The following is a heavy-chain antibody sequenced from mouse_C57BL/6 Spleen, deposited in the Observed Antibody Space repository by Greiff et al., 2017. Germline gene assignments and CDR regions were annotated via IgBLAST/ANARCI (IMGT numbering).Heavy chain of an antibody. CDR2: IYPGDGDT. V-gene: IGHV1-80*01. Sequence: QVQLQQSGAELVKPGASVKISCKASGYAFSSYWMNWVKQRPGKGLEWIGQIYPGDGDTNYNGKFKGKATLTADKSSSTAYMQLSSLTSEDSAVYCCARSGIYPPYFDVWGTGTTVTVSS. D-gene: IGHD1-1*01. CDR3: ARSGIYPPYFDV. J-gene: IGHJ1*03. CDR1: GYAFSSYW.